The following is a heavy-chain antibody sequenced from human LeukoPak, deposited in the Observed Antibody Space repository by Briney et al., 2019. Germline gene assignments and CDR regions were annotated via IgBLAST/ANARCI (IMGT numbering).Heavy chain of an antibody. J-gene: IGHJ4*02. CDR3: ARVAEAAAFDY. CDR2: ISSSSTYI. Sequence: GGSLRLSCAASGFTFSSYSMNWVRQAPGKGLEWVSSISSSSTYIYYADSVKGRFTISKDNAKNSLYLQMNSLRADDTAVYYCARVAEAAAFDYWGQGTLVTVSS. CDR1: GFTFSSYS. V-gene: IGHV3-21*01. D-gene: IGHD6-13*01.